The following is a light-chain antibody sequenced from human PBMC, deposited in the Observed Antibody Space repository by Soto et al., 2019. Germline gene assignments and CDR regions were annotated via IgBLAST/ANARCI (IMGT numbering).Light chain of an antibody. CDR2: GNS. Sequence: QLVLTQPPSVSGAPGQRVTISCTGSSSNIGAGYDVHWYQQLPGTAPKLLIYGNSNRPSGVPDRFSGSKSGTSASLAITGLQAKDEADYYCQSYDSSLDVVFGGGTKLTVL. V-gene: IGLV1-40*01. CDR3: QSYDSSLDVV. CDR1: SSNIGAGYD. J-gene: IGLJ2*01.